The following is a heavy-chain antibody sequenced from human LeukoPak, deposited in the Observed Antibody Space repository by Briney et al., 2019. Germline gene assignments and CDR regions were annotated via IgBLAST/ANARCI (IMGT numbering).Heavy chain of an antibody. Sequence: SETLSLTCTVSGGSISSYYWSWIRQPPGKGLEWIGYIYYSGSTNYNPSLKSRATISVDTSKNQFSLKLSSVAAADTAVYYCARQSSIYYYGMDVWGQGTTVTVSS. CDR1: GGSISSYY. CDR2: IYYSGST. V-gene: IGHV4-59*08. J-gene: IGHJ6*02. CDR3: ARQSSIYYYGMDV.